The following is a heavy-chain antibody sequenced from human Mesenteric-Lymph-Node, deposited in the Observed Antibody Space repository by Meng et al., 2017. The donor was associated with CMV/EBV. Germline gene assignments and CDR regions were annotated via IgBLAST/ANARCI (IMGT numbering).Heavy chain of an antibody. CDR2: ISGSGGGT. Sequence: GESLKISCAASGFTFSSYSMNWVRQAPGKGLEWVSTISGSGGGTYYADSVKGRFIISRDNSQNTVFLQMNSLRVEDGAFYYCARGGDVYCSTTSCYDYGMDVWGQGTTVTVSS. CDR1: GFTFSSYS. J-gene: IGHJ6*02. V-gene: IGHV3-23*01. CDR3: ARGGDVYCSTTSCYDYGMDV. D-gene: IGHD2-2*01.